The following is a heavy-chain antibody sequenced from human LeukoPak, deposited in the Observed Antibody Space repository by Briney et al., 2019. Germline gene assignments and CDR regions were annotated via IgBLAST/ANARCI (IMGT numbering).Heavy chain of an antibody. D-gene: IGHD1-26*01. J-gene: IGHJ4*02. CDR2: ITPILGIA. CDR1: GGTFSSYA. V-gene: IGHV1-69*04. CDR3: ATSGSYYRIDEIDY. Sequence: SVKVSCKASGGTFSSYAISWVRQAPGQGLEWMGRITPILGIANYAQKFQGRVTITADKSTSTAYMELSSLRSEDTAVYYCATSGSYYRIDEIDYWGQGTLVTVSS.